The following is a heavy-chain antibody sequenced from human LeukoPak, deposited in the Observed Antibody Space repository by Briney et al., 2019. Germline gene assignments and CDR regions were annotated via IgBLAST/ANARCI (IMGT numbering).Heavy chain of an antibody. CDR3: ARGPLAAAGDFDY. J-gene: IGHJ4*02. CDR1: GYTFTDYY. D-gene: IGHD6-13*01. CDR2: MNPDDGKT. V-gene: IGHV1-8*02. Sequence: ASVKVSCKASGYTFTDYYMHWVRRATGQGLEWMGWMNPDDGKTDYAPRFQGRVTMSRNTSISTAYMELSSLRSEDTAVYYCARGPLAAAGDFDYWGQGSLVTVSS.